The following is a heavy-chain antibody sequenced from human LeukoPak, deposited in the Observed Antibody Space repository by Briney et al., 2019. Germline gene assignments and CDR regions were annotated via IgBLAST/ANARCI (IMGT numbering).Heavy chain of an antibody. J-gene: IGHJ5*02. CDR2: IIPILGIA. Sequence: GASVKVSCKASGGTFSSYAISWVRQAPGQGLEWMGRIIPILGIANYAQKFQGRVTITADKSTSTAYMELSSLRSEDTAVYYCATETYYYDSSGHLGPWFDPWGQGTLVTVSS. D-gene: IGHD3-22*01. CDR1: GGTFSSYA. V-gene: IGHV1-69*04. CDR3: ATETYYYDSSGHLGPWFDP.